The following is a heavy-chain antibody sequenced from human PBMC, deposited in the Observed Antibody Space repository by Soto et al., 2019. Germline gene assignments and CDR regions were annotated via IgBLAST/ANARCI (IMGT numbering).Heavy chain of an antibody. CDR1: GGSISSSSYY. D-gene: IGHD2-2*01. V-gene: IGHV4-39*07. CDR3: AGRQYLASFDS. CDR2: IYYSGST. J-gene: IGHJ4*02. Sequence: SETLSLTCTVSGGSISSSSYYWGWIRQPPGKGLEWIGSIYYSGSTYYNPSLKSRVTISVDTSKNQFSLKLTSVTAADTAVYYCAGRQYLASFDSWSQGTLVTAPQ.